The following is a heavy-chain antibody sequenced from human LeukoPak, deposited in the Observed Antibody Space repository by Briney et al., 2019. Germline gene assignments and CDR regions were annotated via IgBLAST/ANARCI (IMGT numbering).Heavy chain of an antibody. CDR1: GFTFSTYE. D-gene: IGHD5-18*01. CDR2: ISSSGSTI. V-gene: IGHV3-48*03. CDR3: AREGYNYPYYYYGMDV. J-gene: IGHJ6*02. Sequence: PGGSLRLSCAASGFTFSTYEMNWVRQAPGKGLEWVSYISSSGSTIHYADSVKGRFTISRDNAKNSLYLQMNSLRAEDTALYYCAREGYNYPYYYYGMDVWGQGTTVTVSS.